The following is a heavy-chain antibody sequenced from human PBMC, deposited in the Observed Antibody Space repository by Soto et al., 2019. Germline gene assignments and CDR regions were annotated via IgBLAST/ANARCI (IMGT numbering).Heavy chain of an antibody. CDR2: VAYNGDT. V-gene: IGHV3-23*01. CDR3: GKGRGTLAQGGTRTFDY. Sequence: PGWSLRLSFSAPGFTFSNYAMTWVLHAPLKWLEWVSTVAYNGDTYSPYSVKGRFTISTDNSRNTLTLQMTSLRAEDTAVYFCGKGRGTLAQGGTRTFDYWAKGTLVTVSS. D-gene: IGHD1-1*01. J-gene: IGHJ4*02. CDR1: GFTFSNYA.